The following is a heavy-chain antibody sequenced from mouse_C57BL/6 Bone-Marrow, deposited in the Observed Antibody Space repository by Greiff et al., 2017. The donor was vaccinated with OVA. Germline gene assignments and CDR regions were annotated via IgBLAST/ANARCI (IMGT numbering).Heavy chain of an antibody. V-gene: IGHV5-4*01. Sequence: EVHLVESGGGLVKPGGSLKLSCAASGFTFSSYAMSWVRQTPEKRLEWVATISDGGSYTYYPDNVKGRFTIYRDNAKTNLYLQMSHLKSEDTAMYYCARAGSRSFDYWGQGTTLTVSS. CDR1: GFTFSSYA. CDR3: ARAGSRSFDY. D-gene: IGHD1-1*01. CDR2: ISDGGSYT. J-gene: IGHJ2*01.